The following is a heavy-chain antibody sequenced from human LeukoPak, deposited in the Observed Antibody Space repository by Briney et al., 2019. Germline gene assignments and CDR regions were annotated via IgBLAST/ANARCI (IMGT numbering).Heavy chain of an antibody. CDR2: ISNGGDTT. J-gene: IGHJ3*02. D-gene: IGHD6-19*01. CDR1: GFTFSSYA. CDR3: AKSREAVAGTGAFDI. Sequence: PGGSLRLSCAASGFTFSSYAMSWVRQAPGKGLEWVSTISNGGDTTYYADSVKGQFTISRDNSRNTLYLQMNSLRAEGTAVYYCAKSREAVAGTGAFDIWGQGTMVTVLS. V-gene: IGHV3-23*01.